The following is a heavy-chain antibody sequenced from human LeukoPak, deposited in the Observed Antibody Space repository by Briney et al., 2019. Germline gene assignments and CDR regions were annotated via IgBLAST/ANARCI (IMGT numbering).Heavy chain of an antibody. D-gene: IGHD2-2*01. CDR3: ARDLSVAMPGGFDY. V-gene: IGHV3-21*01. CDR2: IGSGSDYI. J-gene: IGHJ4*02. Sequence: PGGSLRLSCAASGFTFRRYSMNWVRQAPGKGLEWVSTIGSGSDYIYYADSVRGGFTISRDNFRNSVFLEVNSLRAEDTAIYYCARDLSVAMPGGFDYWGQGILVTVSS. CDR1: GFTFRRYS.